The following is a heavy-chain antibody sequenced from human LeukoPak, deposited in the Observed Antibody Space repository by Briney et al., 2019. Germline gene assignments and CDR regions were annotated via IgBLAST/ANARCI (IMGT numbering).Heavy chain of an antibody. CDR2: ITGDSKTI. CDR1: GFVFNIYS. CDR3: ATSRDWYVES. Sequence: QPGGSLRLSCAASGFVFNIYSMNWVRQAPGKGLEWIAYITGDSKTIHYADSVKGRFTISRDNAEKSVFLQMSSLRAEDTGVYYCATSRDWYVESWGQGGLVTVSS. V-gene: IGHV3-48*01. J-gene: IGHJ5*01. D-gene: IGHD3-9*01.